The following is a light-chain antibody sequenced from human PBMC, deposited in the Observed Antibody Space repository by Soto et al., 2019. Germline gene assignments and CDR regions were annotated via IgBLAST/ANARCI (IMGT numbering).Light chain of an antibody. V-gene: IGLV2-8*01. CDR1: SSDVGGYNY. CDR2: EVS. J-gene: IGLJ2*01. Sequence: QSALTQPPSASGSPGQSVTISCTGTSSDVGGYNYVSWYQQHPAKAPKLMIYEVSKRPSGVPDRFSGSKSGNTASLTVSELQAEDEAEYYCSSYAGSNNVVFGGGSKFTVL. CDR3: SSYAGSNNVV.